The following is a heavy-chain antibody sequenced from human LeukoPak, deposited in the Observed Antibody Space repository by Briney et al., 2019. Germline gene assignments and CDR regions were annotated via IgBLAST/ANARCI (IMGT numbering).Heavy chain of an antibody. D-gene: IGHD3-16*01. CDR3: AVGATNYYMDV. J-gene: IGHJ6*03. V-gene: IGHV4-59*08. CDR1: GGSIRGYY. CDR2: IYYSGST. Sequence: PSETLSHTCTVSGGSIRGYYWSWVRQPPGKGLEWIAYIYYSGSTNYNPSLKSRVTISLDTSKNQFSLKLSSVTAADTAVYYCAVGATNYYMDVWGKGTPVTVSS.